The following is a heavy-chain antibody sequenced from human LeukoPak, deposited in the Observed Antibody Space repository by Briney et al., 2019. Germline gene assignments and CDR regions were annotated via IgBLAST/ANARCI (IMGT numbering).Heavy chain of an antibody. D-gene: IGHD2-21*01. CDR1: RFISSTSA. V-gene: IGHV3-48*04. CDR2: ISKNGKTI. J-gene: IGHJ5*02. Sequence: GGSLRLSCSASRFISSTSAMNWVRQAPGKGLEWLSYISKNGKTIYYADSVKGRFTIPRDNAKKSVYLQMNSLRAEDTAVYYCATTGLLGDIPWGQGTLVTVSS. CDR3: ATTGLLGDIP.